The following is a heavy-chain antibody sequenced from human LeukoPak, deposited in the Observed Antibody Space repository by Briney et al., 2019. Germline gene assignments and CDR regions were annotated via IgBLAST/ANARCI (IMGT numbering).Heavy chain of an antibody. CDR2: IIYSGGAT. CDR1: GFTFSRSA. J-gene: IGHJ4*02. D-gene: IGHD3-22*01. V-gene: IGHV3-23*01. Sequence: GGSLRLSCAASGFTFSRSAMTWVRQGPGTGLEFVASIIYSGGATYYADSVKGRFTISRDNSRNTLYLQMNSLRAEDTALYYCAKDGLYYDGSEHVYYFDSWGQGTLVTVSS. CDR3: AKDGLYYDGSEHVYYFDS.